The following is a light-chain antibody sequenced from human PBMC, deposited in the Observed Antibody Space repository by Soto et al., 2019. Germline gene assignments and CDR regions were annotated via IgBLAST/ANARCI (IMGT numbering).Light chain of an antibody. CDR3: LQDYNYPYT. CDR2: GAS. CDR1: QGIRND. V-gene: IGKV1-6*01. Sequence: AIQMTQSPSSLSESVGDRVTITCRASQGIRNDLGWYQQKPGKAPKFLIYGASSLQSGVPSRFSGSGSGTDFTLTINSLQPEDFATYYCLQDYNYPYTFGQGTKLEIK. J-gene: IGKJ2*01.